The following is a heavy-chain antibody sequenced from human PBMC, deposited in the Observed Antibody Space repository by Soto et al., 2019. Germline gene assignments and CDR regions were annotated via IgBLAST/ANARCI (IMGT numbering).Heavy chain of an antibody. CDR1: GYSFTSYW. J-gene: IGHJ6*02. CDR3: AGGGVRGVITRTRDYYGMDV. Sequence: PGESLKISCKGSGYSFTSYWIGWVRQMPGKGLERLGIIYPGDSDTRYSPSFQGQVTISADKSISTAYLQWSSLKASDTAMYYCAGGGVRGVITRTRDYYGMDVWGQGTTVTVSS. D-gene: IGHD3-10*01. V-gene: IGHV5-51*01. CDR2: IYPGDSDT.